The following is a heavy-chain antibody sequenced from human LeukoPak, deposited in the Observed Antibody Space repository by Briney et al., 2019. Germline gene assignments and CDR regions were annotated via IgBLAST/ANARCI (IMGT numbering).Heavy chain of an antibody. J-gene: IGHJ4*02. CDR1: GFIFSSYW. D-gene: IGHD2-2*01. CDR2: INSDGSST. CDR3: ARRVVVPAAPYYFDY. Sequence: GGSLRLSCAASGFIFSSYWMHWVRQAPGKGLVWVSRINSDGSSTSYADSVKGRFTISRDNTKNTLYLQMNSLRAEDTAVYYCARRVVVPAAPYYFDYWGQGTLVTVSS. V-gene: IGHV3-74*01.